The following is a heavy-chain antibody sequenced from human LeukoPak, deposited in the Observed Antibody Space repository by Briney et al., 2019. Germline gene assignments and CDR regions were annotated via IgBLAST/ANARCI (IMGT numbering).Heavy chain of an antibody. CDR3: ARVDTAMVALDY. CDR2: IYYSGST. Sequence: SETLSLTCTIFGGSISSYYWSWIRQPPGKGLEWIGYIYYSGSTNYNPSLKSRVTISVDTSKNQFSLKLSSVTAADTAVYYCARVDTAMVALDYWGQGTLVTVSS. CDR1: GGSISSYY. D-gene: IGHD5-18*01. J-gene: IGHJ4*02. V-gene: IGHV4-59*01.